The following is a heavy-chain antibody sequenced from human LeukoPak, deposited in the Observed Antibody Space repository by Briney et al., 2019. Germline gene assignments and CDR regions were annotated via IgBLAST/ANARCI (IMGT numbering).Heavy chain of an antibody. CDR1: GYSFTSYW. CDR2: IYPGDSDT. V-gene: IGHV5-51*01. J-gene: IGHJ6*03. Sequence: PGESLKISCKGSGYSFTSYWIGWVRQMPGKGLEWMGIIYPGDSDTRYSPSFQGQVTISADKSISTAYLQWSSLKASDTAMYYCARVGIVVVPAAIAYYYYYMDVWGKGTPVTVSS. D-gene: IGHD2-2*03. CDR3: ARVGIVVVPAAIAYYYYYMDV.